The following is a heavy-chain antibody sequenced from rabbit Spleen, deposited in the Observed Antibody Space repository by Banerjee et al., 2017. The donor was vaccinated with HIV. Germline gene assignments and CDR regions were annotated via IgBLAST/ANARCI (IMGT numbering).Heavy chain of an antibody. D-gene: IGHD1-1*01. V-gene: IGHV1S40*01. CDR3: ARDTSSSFSSYGMDL. CDR2: IRAGNGAS. J-gene: IGHJ6*01. Sequence: QSLEESGGDLVKPGASLTLTCKASGFDLSNNYYMCWVRQAPGKGLEWIACIRAGNGASYYATWAKGRFTISKTSTTVTLQMTSLTAADTATYFCARDTSSSFSSYGMDLWGPGTLVTVS. CDR1: GFDLSNNYY.